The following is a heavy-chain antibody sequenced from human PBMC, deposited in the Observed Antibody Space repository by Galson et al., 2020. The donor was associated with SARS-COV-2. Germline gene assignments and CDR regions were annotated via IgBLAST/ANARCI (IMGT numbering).Heavy chain of an antibody. D-gene: IGHD5-18*01. CDR3: ARDLTAMVGGDY. V-gene: IGHV3-21*01. CDR1: GFTFSSYS. J-gene: IGHJ4*02. CDR2: ISSSSSYI. Sequence: KIGESLKISCAASGFTFSSYSMNWVRQAPGKGLEWVSSISSSSSYIYYADSVKGRFTISRDNAKNSLYLQMNSLRAEDTAVYYCARDLTAMVGGDYWGQGTLVTVSS.